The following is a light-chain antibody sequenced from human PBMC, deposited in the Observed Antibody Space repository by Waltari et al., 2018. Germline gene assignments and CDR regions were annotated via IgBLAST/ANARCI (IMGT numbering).Light chain of an antibody. CDR2: EVE. J-gene: IGLJ3*02. CDR3: FSYAGTFTWV. V-gene: IGLV2-11*01. Sequence: QSALTPPRSVSGSPGQSVTIPCTGTSSNVGGYNYVSWYQQHPGKAPKFIIYEVEKRPSGVPDRFSGSKSGNTASLTISGLQADDEADYYCFSYAGTFTWVFGGGTRVTVL. CDR1: SSNVGGYNY.